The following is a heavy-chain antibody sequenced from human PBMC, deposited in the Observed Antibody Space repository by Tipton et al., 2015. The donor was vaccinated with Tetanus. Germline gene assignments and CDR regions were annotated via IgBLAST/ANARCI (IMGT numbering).Heavy chain of an antibody. CDR1: GFTFSSYA. J-gene: IGHJ6*02. V-gene: IGHV3-30-3*01. CDR2: ISYDGSNK. D-gene: IGHD6-13*01. Sequence: AASGFTFSSYAMHWVRQAPGKGLEWVAVISYDGSNKYYADSVKGRFTISRDNSKNTLYLQMNSLRAEDTAVYYCARGPDSRNYYYGMDVWGQGTTVTVSS. CDR3: ARGPDSRNYYYGMDV.